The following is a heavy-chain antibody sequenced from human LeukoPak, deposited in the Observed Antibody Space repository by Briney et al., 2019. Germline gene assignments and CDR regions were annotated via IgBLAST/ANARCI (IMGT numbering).Heavy chain of an antibody. J-gene: IGHJ4*02. D-gene: IGHD6-19*01. CDR3: ARESNLAVAGKMDY. CDR2: IFYSGST. V-gene: IGHV4-39*07. CDR1: GGSISTSNYY. Sequence: SETLSLTCTVSGGSISTSNYYWGWIRQPPGKGLEWIGNIFYSGSTYYNPSLKSRVTISVDTSKNQFSLKLSSVTAADTAVYYCARESNLAVAGKMDYWGQGTLVTVSS.